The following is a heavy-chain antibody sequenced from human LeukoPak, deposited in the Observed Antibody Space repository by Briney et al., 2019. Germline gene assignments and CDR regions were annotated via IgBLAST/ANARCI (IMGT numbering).Heavy chain of an antibody. CDR2: INPSRGST. CDR3: ARHPDSSPALLDL. J-gene: IGHJ3*01. D-gene: IGHD6-13*01. V-gene: IGHV1-46*01. Sequence: ASVKVSCKASGFTFTSYYMNWVRQASGQGLEWMGIINPSRGSTSYAQKFQGRLTVTRDMSTSIVYMELGSLRSEDTAKYYCARHPDSSPALLDLWGQGTMVTVSS. CDR1: GFTFTSYY.